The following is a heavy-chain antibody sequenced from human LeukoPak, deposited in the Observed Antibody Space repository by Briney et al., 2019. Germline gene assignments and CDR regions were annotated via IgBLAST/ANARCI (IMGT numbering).Heavy chain of an antibody. Sequence: GGSLRLSCAAFGFTFSSYSMNRVRQAPGKGLEWVSSISISSSYIYYADSVKGRFTISRDNAKNSLYLQLNSLRVEDTAVYYCARACGGDCYLSDYWGQGTLVTVSS. J-gene: IGHJ4*02. D-gene: IGHD2-21*02. CDR2: ISISSSYI. CDR1: GFTFSSYS. CDR3: ARACGGDCYLSDY. V-gene: IGHV3-21*01.